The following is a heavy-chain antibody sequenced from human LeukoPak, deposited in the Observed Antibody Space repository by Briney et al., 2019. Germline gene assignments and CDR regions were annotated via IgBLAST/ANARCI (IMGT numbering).Heavy chain of an antibody. CDR2: INYSGST. V-gene: IGHV4-39*01. CDR1: GGSISSSGYS. CDR3: ARRPYYGSGSYSSEFG. D-gene: IGHD3-10*01. Sequence: PSETLSLTCTVSGGSISSSGYSWGWIRQPPGKGLEWIGNINYSGSTYYNPSLKSRVTIFVDTSKSQFSLKLSSVTAADTAVYYCARRPYYGSGSYSSEFGWGQGTLVTVSS. J-gene: IGHJ4*02.